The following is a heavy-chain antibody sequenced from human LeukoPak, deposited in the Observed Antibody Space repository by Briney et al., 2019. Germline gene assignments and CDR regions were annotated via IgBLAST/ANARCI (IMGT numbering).Heavy chain of an antibody. CDR1: GFTFSSYW. Sequence: GGSLRLSCAASGFTFSSYWMHWVRQAPGKGLVWVSRINSDGSSTSYADSVKGRFTISRDNAKNTLYLQMNSLRAEDTAVYYCVRGRQVVVVAAHNWFDPWGQGTLVTVSS. V-gene: IGHV3-74*01. CDR2: INSDGSST. D-gene: IGHD2-15*01. CDR3: VRGRQVVVVAAHNWFDP. J-gene: IGHJ5*02.